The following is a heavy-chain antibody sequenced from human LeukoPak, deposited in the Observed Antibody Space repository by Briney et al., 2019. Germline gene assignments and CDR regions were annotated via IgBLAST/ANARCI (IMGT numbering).Heavy chain of an antibody. Sequence: GGSRRPACPASGFSLRILSMNWVSQAPGKGLEWVANIKQDGSEKYYVDSVKGRFTISRDNPKNSLSLQMSSLTAEDTAVYYCARRGTSGSRAHFDYWGQGTLVTVSS. J-gene: IGHJ4*02. CDR1: GFSLRILS. CDR3: ARRGTSGSRAHFDY. D-gene: IGHD3-16*01. CDR2: IKQDGSEK. V-gene: IGHV3-7*05.